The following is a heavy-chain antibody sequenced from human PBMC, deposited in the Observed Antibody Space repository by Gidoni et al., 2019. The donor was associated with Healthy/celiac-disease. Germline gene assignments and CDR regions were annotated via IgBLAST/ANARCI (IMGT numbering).Heavy chain of an antibody. CDR1: SSYG. CDR2: ISYDGSNK. D-gene: IGHD3-22*01. CDR3: AKGSRPDDRGYYYYYMDV. Sequence: SSYGMHWVRQAPGKGLEWVAVISYDGSNKYYADSVKGRFTISRDNSKNTLYLQMNSLRAEDTAVYYCAKGSRPDDRGYYYYYMDVWGKGTTVTVSS. V-gene: IGHV3-30*18. J-gene: IGHJ6*03.